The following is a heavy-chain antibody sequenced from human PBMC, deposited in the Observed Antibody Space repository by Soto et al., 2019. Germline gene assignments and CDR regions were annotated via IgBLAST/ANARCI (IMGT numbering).Heavy chain of an antibody. CDR2: INSDGSST. Sequence: GGSLRLSCAASGFTFSSYWMHWVRQAPGKGLVWVSRINSDGSSTSYADSVKGRFTISRDNAKNTLYLQMNSLRAEDTAVYYCATQTRDYDILTCYYRSPYYYYGMDVWGQGTTVTVSS. D-gene: IGHD3-9*01. J-gene: IGHJ6*02. CDR1: GFTFSSYW. CDR3: ATQTRDYDILTCYYRSPYYYYGMDV. V-gene: IGHV3-74*01.